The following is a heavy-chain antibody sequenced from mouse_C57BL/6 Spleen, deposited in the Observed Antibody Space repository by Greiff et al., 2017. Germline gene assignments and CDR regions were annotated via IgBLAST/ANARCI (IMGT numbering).Heavy chain of an antibody. CDR3: ARGDGNYYFDY. V-gene: IGHV1-7*01. CDR1: GYTFTGYW. D-gene: IGHD2-1*01. Sequence: QVQLQQSGAELAKPGASVKLSCKASGYTFTGYWMHWVKQRPGQGLEWIGYINPSSGYTKYNQKFKDKATLTADKSSSTAYLQLSSLTYEDSAVYDCARGDGNYYFDYWGQGTTLTVSS. CDR2: INPSSGYT. J-gene: IGHJ2*01.